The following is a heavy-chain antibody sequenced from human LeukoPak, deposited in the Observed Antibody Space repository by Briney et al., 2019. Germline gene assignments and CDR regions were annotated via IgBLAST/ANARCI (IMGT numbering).Heavy chain of an antibody. CDR1: GFTFSSYG. CDR2: IRFDGSNK. D-gene: IGHD2-2*01. Sequence: GGSLRLSCAASGFTFSSYGMHWVRQAPGKGLEWVAFIRFDGSNKYYTDSVKGRFTLSRDNSKNTLYLQINSLRAEDTAVYYCAKFNRQYCSSTSCYGGFDYWGQGTLVTVSS. V-gene: IGHV3-30*02. J-gene: IGHJ4*02. CDR3: AKFNRQYCSSTSCYGGFDY.